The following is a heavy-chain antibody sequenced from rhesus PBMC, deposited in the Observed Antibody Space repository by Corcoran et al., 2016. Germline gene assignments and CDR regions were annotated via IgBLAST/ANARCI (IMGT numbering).Heavy chain of an antibody. V-gene: IGHV4-106*01. CDR3: ARSDQYCTSTTCYAAGGDAFDF. CDR2: IYGSGRGS. J-gene: IGHJ3*01. CDR1: GGSISDVYY. Sequence: QVQLQESGPGLVKPSETLSLTCAVSGGSISDVYYWSWIRQPQGKGLERIDYIYGSGRGSNYNPSPKNRVTISIDTSKNQFSLKLSSVTAADTAVYYCARSDQYCTSTTCYAAGGDAFDFWGQGLRVTVSS. D-gene: IGHD2-2*01.